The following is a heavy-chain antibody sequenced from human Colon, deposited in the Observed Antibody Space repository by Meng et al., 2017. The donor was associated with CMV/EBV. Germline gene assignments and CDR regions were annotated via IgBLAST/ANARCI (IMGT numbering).Heavy chain of an antibody. D-gene: IGHD5/OR15-5a*01. CDR3: ATLSIYDSTISDF. J-gene: IGHJ4*02. V-gene: IGHV1-2*02. CDR2: MNPNSGDT. Sequence: ASVKVSCKTSGYPFTIHYIHWVRQAPGPGLEWMGWMNPNSGDTNYAQRFQDRVEMTRDTTVSTAYLDLTSLRSADTAVYYCATLSIYDSTISDFWGQGTLVTVSS. CDR1: GYPFTIHY.